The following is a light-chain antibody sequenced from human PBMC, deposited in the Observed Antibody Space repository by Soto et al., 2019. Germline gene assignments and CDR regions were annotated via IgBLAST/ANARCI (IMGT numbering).Light chain of an antibody. CDR1: GSSIGTNT. Sequence: QPVLTQPPSASGTPGQRVTISCSGSGSSIGTNTVNWYLQLPGTAAKLLIYGNNQRPSGVPDRFSGSKSGTSASLAISGLQSEDEDDYYCAAWDGSLNNVLFGGGTKVTVL. CDR3: AAWDGSLNNVL. V-gene: IGLV1-44*01. J-gene: IGLJ2*01. CDR2: GNN.